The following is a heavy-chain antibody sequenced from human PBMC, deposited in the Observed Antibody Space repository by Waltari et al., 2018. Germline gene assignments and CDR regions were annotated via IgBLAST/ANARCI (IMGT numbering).Heavy chain of an antibody. V-gene: IGHV4-34*01. Sequence: QVQLQQWGAGLLKPSETLSLTCAVYGGSFSGYYWSWIRQPPGKGQEWIGEINHSGSTNTNPSLRSRVTRSVETSKKQFSLKLSSVTAADTAVYYCAKTTMVRGVRRLWRGAFDIWGQGTMVTVSS. CDR2: INHSGST. CDR1: GGSFSGYY. J-gene: IGHJ3*02. CDR3: AKTTMVRGVRRLWRGAFDI. D-gene: IGHD3-10*01.